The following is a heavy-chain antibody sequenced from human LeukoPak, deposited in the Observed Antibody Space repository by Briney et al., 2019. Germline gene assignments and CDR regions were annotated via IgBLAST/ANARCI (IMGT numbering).Heavy chain of an antibody. Sequence: PGGSLRLSCAASGFTFSSYAMSWVRQAPGKGLEWVSAISGSGGSTYYADSVKGRFTISRDNSKDTLYLQMNSLRAEDTAVYYCAKSPLGFSYFLGFFFDYWGQGTLVTVTS. CDR3: AKSPLGFSYFLGFFFDY. CDR1: GFTFSSYA. CDR2: ISGSGGST. J-gene: IGHJ4*02. D-gene: IGHD1-26*01. V-gene: IGHV3-23*01.